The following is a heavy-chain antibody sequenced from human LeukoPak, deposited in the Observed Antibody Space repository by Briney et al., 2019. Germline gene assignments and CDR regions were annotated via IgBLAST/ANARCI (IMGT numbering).Heavy chain of an antibody. CDR3: AKEGDSGNGGNWDAFDI. Sequence: GGSLRLSCAASGFTFSSYWMHWVRQAPGKGLVWVSRINSDGSSTNYADSVKGRFTISRDNAKNTLYLQMNSLRAEDTAVYYCAKEGDSGNGGNWDAFDIWGQGTMVTVSS. J-gene: IGHJ3*02. CDR1: GFTFSSYW. D-gene: IGHD4-23*01. CDR2: INSDGSST. V-gene: IGHV3-74*01.